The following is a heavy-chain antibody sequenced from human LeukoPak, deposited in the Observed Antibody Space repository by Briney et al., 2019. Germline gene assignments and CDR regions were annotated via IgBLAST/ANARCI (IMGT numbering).Heavy chain of an antibody. J-gene: IGHJ4*02. Sequence: GGSLRLSCAASGFTFDSYAMNWVRQAPGKGLEWVSGISGGGSGTYYADSVKGRFTVSRDNSKNTLYLQMNSLRAEDTAVYYCAKDGGLWVSAHWGDSWGRGTLVTVSS. CDR3: AKDGGLWVSAHWGDS. V-gene: IGHV3-23*01. CDR2: ISGGGSGT. D-gene: IGHD7-27*01. CDR1: GFTFDSYA.